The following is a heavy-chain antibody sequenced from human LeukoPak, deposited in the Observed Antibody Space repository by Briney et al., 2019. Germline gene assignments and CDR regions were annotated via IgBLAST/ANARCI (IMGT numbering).Heavy chain of an antibody. CDR3: AKVQWLVDVDAFDI. V-gene: IGHV3-30*18. D-gene: IGHD6-19*01. J-gene: IGHJ3*02. Sequence: GGSLRLSCAASGFTFSSYGMHWVRQAPGKGLEWVAVISYGGSNKYYADSVKGRFTISRDNSKNTLYLQMNSLRAEDTAVYYCAKVQWLVDVDAFDIWGQGTMVTVSS. CDR1: GFTFSSYG. CDR2: ISYGGSNK.